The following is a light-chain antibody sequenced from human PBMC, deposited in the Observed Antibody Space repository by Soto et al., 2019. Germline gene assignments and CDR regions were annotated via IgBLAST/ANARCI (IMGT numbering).Light chain of an antibody. CDR3: QRYDSLPPT. J-gene: IGKJ5*01. Sequence: DIQMTQSPSSLSASVGDRVTITCQASHDINKYLNWYQEKPGKAPKLLIYDASNLQTGVPSRFSGRGSGTHFTFTIGSLQPEDIATYYCQRYDSLPPTFGQGTRLDIK. CDR1: HDINKY. CDR2: DAS. V-gene: IGKV1-33*01.